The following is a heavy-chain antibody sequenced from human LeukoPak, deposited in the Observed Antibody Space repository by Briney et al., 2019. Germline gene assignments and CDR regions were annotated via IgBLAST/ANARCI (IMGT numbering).Heavy chain of an antibody. CDR3: AKFGRSTSPVN. J-gene: IGHJ4*02. V-gene: IGHV3-7*01. CDR2: IRPDGSEK. D-gene: IGHD3-16*01. Sequence: GGSLRLSCAASGFTFSSSWMSWVRKAPGKGLEWVGNIRPDGSEKQYVDSVKGRFTISRDNAQNSLYLQMNSLRAEDTAVYYCAKFGRSTSPVNWGRGTLVTVSS. CDR1: GFTFSSSW.